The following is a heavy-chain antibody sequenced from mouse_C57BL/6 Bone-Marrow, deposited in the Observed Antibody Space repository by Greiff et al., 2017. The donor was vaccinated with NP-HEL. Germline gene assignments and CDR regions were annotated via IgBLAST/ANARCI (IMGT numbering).Heavy chain of an antibody. Sequence: VQLQQSGPELVKPGASVKISCKASGYSFTGYYLNWVKQSPEKSLEWIGEINPSTGGTTYNQKFKAKATLTVDNSSSTASMQLKSLTSEDSAVYYCARREGDLREDRYFDVWGTGTTVTVSS. CDR1: GYSFTGYY. CDR3: ARREGDLREDRYFDV. CDR2: INPSTGGT. J-gene: IGHJ1*03. D-gene: IGHD2-12*01. V-gene: IGHV1-42*01.